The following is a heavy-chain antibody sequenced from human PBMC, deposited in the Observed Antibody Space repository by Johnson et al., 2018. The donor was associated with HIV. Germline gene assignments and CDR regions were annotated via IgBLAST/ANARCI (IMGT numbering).Heavy chain of an antibody. V-gene: IGHV3-30*18. CDR1: GFTFSSFG. CDR2: VSDHGRTT. D-gene: IGHD2-15*01. CDR3: AKEGSSSPWAFDI. Sequence: QVQLVDSGGGVVQPGRSLRLSCAASGFTFSSFGMHWVRQAPGKGLEWVAVVSDHGRTTYFADSVKGRFTISSDNSKNTLYLQMNNLRPEDTALYYCAKEGSSSPWAFDIWGQGTMGTVSS. J-gene: IGHJ3*02.